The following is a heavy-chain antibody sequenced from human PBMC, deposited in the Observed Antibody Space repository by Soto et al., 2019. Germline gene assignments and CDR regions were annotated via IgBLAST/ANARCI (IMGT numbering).Heavy chain of an antibody. CDR1: GGSISSSSYY. Sequence: QLQLQESGPGLVKPSETLSLTCTVSGGSISSSSYYWGWIRQPPGKGLEWIGSIYYSGSTYYNPSLKSRVTISVDTSKNQFSLKLSSVTAADTAVYYCARHDSSGYYGSAYAFDIWGQGTMVTVSS. J-gene: IGHJ3*02. D-gene: IGHD3-22*01. CDR3: ARHDSSGYYGSAYAFDI. CDR2: IYYSGST. V-gene: IGHV4-39*01.